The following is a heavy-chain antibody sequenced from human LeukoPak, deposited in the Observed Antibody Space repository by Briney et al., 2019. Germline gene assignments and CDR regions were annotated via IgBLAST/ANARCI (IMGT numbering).Heavy chain of an antibody. D-gene: IGHD6-19*01. J-gene: IGHJ4*02. V-gene: IGHV3-74*01. CDR2: ISSDGST. CDR1: GFTSSSYW. Sequence: GGTLSLSCAASGFTSSSYWMHWVPHAPGKGRVWVSRISSDGSTVYADIVKGQFSISRDNAKNPLYLQRNSLREEDTAVYYWVGSTGWPGYWGQGTLVTVSS. CDR3: VGSTGWPGY.